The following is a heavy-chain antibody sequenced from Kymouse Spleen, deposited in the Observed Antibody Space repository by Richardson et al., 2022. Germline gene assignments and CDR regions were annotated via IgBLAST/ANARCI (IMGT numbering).Heavy chain of an antibody. CDR1: GGSFSGYY. CDR2: INHSGST. J-gene: IGHJ4*02. D-gene: IGHD2-15*01. CDR3: AREYCSGGSCYWGYFDY. Sequence: QVQLQQWGAGLLKPSETLSLTCAVYGGSFSGYYWSWIRQPPGKGLEWIGEINHSGSTNYNPSLKSRVTISVDTSKNQFSLKLSSVTAADTAVYYCAREYCSGGSCYWGYFDYWGQGTLVTVSS. V-gene: IGHV4-34*01.